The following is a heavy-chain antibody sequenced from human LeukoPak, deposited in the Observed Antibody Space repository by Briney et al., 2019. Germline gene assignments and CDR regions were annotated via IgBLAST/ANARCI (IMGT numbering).Heavy chain of an antibody. J-gene: IGHJ6*04. CDR2: ISSSSSTI. V-gene: IGHV3-48*04. CDR3: ARDLGQLVPLDV. Sequence: GGSLRLSCATSGFSFSTYWMTWVRQAPGKGLEWVSYISSSSSTIYYADSVKGRFTISRDNAKNSLYLQMNSLRAEDTAVYYCARDLGQLVPLDVWGKGTTVTVSS. D-gene: IGHD6-6*01. CDR1: GFSFSTYW.